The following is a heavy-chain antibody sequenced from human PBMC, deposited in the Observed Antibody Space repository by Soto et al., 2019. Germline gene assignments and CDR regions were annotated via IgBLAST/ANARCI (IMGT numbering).Heavy chain of an antibody. Sequence: QVQLVESGGGVVQPGGSLRLSCAASGFTFSSYVMHWVRQAPGKGLEWATIIWHDGSNKKYADSVKGRFTISRDNSKNTLYLQMNSLRVEDTGVYYCAREGVTGTADYWGQGTLVTVSS. CDR3: AREGVTGTADY. J-gene: IGHJ4*02. CDR2: IWHDGSNK. D-gene: IGHD6-19*01. CDR1: GFTFSSYV. V-gene: IGHV3-33*01.